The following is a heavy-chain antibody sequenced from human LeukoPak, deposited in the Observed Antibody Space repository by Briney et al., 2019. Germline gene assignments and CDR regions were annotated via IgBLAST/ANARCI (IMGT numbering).Heavy chain of an antibody. CDR3: AKDTVDEVFDY. CDR2: IRYDGSNK. CDR1: GFTFSSYG. J-gene: IGHJ4*02. Sequence: HSGGSLRLSCAASGFTFSSYGMHWVHQAPGKGLEWVAFIRYDGSNKYYADSVKGRFTISRDNSKNTLYLQMNSLRAEDTAVYYCAKDTVDEVFDYWGQGTLVTVSS. V-gene: IGHV3-30*02. D-gene: IGHD3/OR15-3a*01.